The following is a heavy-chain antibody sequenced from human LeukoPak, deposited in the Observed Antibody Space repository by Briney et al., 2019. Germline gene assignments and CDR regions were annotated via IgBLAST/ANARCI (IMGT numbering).Heavy chain of an antibody. Sequence: ASVKVSCKASGYTFTGYYIHWVRQAPGQGLEWMGWINPNSGGTNYAQKFQGRVTMTRDTSISTAYMELSRLRSDDTAVYYCASLKGLTGTRSGWGQGTLVTVSS. V-gene: IGHV1-2*02. J-gene: IGHJ4*02. CDR2: INPNSGGT. CDR3: ASLKGLTGTRSG. D-gene: IGHD1-7*01. CDR1: GYTFTGYY.